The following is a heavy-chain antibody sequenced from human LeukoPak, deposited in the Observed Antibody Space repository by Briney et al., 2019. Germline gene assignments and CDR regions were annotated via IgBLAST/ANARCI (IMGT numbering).Heavy chain of an antibody. CDR2: INNDGSLT. D-gene: IGHD6-19*01. V-gene: IGHV3-74*01. Sequence: GESLKISCAASGFTFSSYWMHWVRQTPGRGLVWVSRINNDGSLTNYADSVKGRFTISRDNAKNTLYLQMNSLRAEDTAVYYCARPGIALAGDYWGQGALVTVSS. CDR3: ARPGIALAGDY. CDR1: GFTFSSYW. J-gene: IGHJ4*02.